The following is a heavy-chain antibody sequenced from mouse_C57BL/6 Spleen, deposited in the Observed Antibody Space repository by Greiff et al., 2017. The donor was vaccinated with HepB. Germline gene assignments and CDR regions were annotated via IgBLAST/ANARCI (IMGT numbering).Heavy chain of an antibody. CDR3: ARDRGNEDFDY. CDR1: GFTFSSYA. CDR2: ISDGGSYT. V-gene: IGHV5-4*01. D-gene: IGHD3-1*01. J-gene: IGHJ2*01. Sequence: DVHLVESGGGLVKPGGSLKLSCAASGFTFSSYAMSWVRQTPEKRLEWVATISDGGSYTYYPDNVKGRFTISRDNAKNNLYLQMSHLKSEDTAMYYCARDRGNEDFDYWGQGTTLTVSS.